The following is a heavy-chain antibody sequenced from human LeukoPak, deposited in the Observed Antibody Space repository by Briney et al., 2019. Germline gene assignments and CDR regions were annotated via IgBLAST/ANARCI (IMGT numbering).Heavy chain of an antibody. D-gene: IGHD4-23*01. V-gene: IGHV4-59*12. J-gene: IGHJ5*02. CDR3: ARGDGGNSNWFDP. CDR2: VYSSGST. CDR1: GGSISSFY. Sequence: SSETLSLTCTVSGGSISSFYWNWIRQPPGKGLEWIGSVYSSGSTNYNPSLKSRVTISVDTSKNQFSLKLSSVTAADTAVYYCARGDGGNSNWFDPWGQGTLVTVSS.